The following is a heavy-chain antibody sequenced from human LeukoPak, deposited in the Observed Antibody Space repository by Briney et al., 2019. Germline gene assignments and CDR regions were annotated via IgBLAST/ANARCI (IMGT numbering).Heavy chain of an antibody. CDR3: AREKPPLTRAFDI. J-gene: IGHJ3*02. V-gene: IGHV3-30*04. CDR1: GFTFSTYA. Sequence: GRSLRLSCAASGFTFSTYAMHWVRQAPGKGLEWVAVISYDGSTKYYADSVKGRFTISRDNAKNSLYLHMHSLRAEDTAVYYCAREKPPLTRAFDIWGQGTMVTVSS. CDR2: ISYDGSTK.